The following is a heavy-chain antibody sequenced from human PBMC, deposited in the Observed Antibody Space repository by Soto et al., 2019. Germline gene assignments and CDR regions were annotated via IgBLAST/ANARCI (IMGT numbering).Heavy chain of an antibody. CDR2: ISGSGATT. J-gene: IGHJ4*02. D-gene: IGHD5-12*01. CDR1: GFSFGGYA. Sequence: GGSLRLSCATSGFSFGGYAMSWVRQAPGKGLDWVSSISGSGATTYYTNSVKGRFTISRDNSKNTVYLQMNSLRAEDTAVYYGENCARTLYGYEFDYWGQGTLVTVSS. CDR3: ENCARTLYGYEFDY. V-gene: IGHV3-23*01.